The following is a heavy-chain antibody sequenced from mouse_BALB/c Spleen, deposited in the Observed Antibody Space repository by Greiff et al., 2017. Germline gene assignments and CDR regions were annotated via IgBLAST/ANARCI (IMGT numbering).Heavy chain of an antibody. J-gene: IGHJ2*01. D-gene: IGHD2-10*02. CDR1: GFTFSSYG. CDR3: ARREYGNYVGY. CDR2: ISSGGSYT. V-gene: IGHV5-6*02. Sequence: EVKLMESGGDLVKPGGSLKLSCAASGFTFSSYGMSWVRQTPDKRLEWVATISSGGSYTYYPDSVKGRFTISRDNAKNTLYLQMSSLKSEDTAMYYCARREYGNYVGYWGQGTTLTVSS.